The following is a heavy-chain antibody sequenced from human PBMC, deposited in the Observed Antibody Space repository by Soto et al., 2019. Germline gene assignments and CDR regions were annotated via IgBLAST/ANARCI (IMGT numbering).Heavy chain of an antibody. CDR1: WGSMGRSSYD. V-gene: IGHV4-39*01. D-gene: IGHD3-10*01. Sequence: ETPSVPCTVSWGSMGRSSYDWGCIGEPPGKGLEWIGCIYYSGSTYYNPSLKSRVTISVDTSKNQFSLKLSSVPAADTALYYCARRSPGGGSGSYGWWFEPSGAGTLVNV. CDR3: ARRSPGGGSGSYGWWFEP. J-gene: IGHJ5*02. CDR2: IYYSGST.